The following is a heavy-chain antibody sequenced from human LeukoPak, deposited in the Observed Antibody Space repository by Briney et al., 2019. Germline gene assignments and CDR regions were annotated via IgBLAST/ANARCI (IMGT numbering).Heavy chain of an antibody. J-gene: IGHJ4*02. CDR2: INPSGGST. CDR3: ARDRHSEYCFDY. CDR1: GYTFTSYY. D-gene: IGHD5-18*01. V-gene: IGHV1-46*01. Sequence: ALVKVSCKASGYTFTSYYMHWVRQAPGQGLEWMGIINPSGGSTSYAQKFQGRVTMTRDMSTSTVYMELSSLRSEDTAVYYCARDRHSEYCFDYWGQGTLDTVSS.